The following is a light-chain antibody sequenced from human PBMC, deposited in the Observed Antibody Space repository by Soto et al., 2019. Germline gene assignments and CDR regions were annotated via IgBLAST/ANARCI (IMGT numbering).Light chain of an antibody. CDR1: QGISSW. J-gene: IGKJ1*01. CDR3: QQANSFPWT. Sequence: DIQMTQSPSSVSASVGDRVTITCRARQGISSWLAWYLQKPGKAPKLLIYAASSLQSGVPSRFSGSGSGTDFTLTISSLQPEDFATYYCQQANSFPWTFGQGTKVEIK. CDR2: AAS. V-gene: IGKV1-12*01.